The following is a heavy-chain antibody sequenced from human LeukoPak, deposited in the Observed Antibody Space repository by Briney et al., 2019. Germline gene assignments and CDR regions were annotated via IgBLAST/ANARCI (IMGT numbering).Heavy chain of an antibody. V-gene: IGHV3-9*01. CDR3: AKDKGYSSSWYLDY. J-gene: IGHJ4*02. D-gene: IGHD6-13*01. CDR1: GFTFSTYD. CDR2: ISWNSGSI. Sequence: GGSLRLSCAASGFTFSTYDMHWVRQAPGKGLEWVSGISWNSGSIGYADSVKGRFTISRDNAKNSLYLQMNSLRAEDTALYYCAKDKGYSSSWYLDYWGQGTLVTVSS.